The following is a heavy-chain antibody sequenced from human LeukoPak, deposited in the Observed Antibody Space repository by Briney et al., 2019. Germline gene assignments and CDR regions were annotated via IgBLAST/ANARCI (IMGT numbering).Heavy chain of an antibody. CDR1: GYTFTSYD. V-gene: IGHV1-8*01. D-gene: IGHD3-9*01. Sequence: PSVKVSCKASGYTFTSYDINWVRQATGQGLEWMGGMHTKRGNTGFAQKFQGRATMTRNTSISTAYIELSNLTAEEAAVYYCASAGDIGTGYLFVYWGQGTLVTVSS. CDR3: ASAGDIGTGYLFVY. CDR2: MHTKRGNT. J-gene: IGHJ4*02.